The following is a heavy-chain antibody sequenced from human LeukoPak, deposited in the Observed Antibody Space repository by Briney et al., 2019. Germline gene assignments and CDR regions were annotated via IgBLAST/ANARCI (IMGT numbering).Heavy chain of an antibody. CDR3: GSSVATLLG. D-gene: IGHD5-12*01. CDR1: GFTFSSYS. J-gene: IGHJ4*02. V-gene: IGHV3-23*01. Sequence: GSLRLPCAASGFTFSSYSMNWVRQAPGKGLEWVSAISGSGGSTYYAGSVKGRFTISRDNSKNTLYLQMDSLRAEDTAVYYCGSSVATLLGWGQGTLVTVSS. CDR2: ISGSGGST.